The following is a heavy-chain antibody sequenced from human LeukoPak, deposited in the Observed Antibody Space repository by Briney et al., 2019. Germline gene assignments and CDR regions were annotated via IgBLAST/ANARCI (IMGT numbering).Heavy chain of an antibody. CDR2: ISAYNGNT. D-gene: IGHD3-22*01. CDR1: GYIFTSYG. J-gene: IGHJ3*02. Sequence: ASVEVSCKASGYIFTSYGIIWVRQAPGQGLEWMGWISAYNGNTDYAQKFQGRVTMTTDTSTSTAYMELRSLRSDDTAVYYCARGRDHYDSSSDIWGQGTMVTVSS. CDR3: ARGRDHYDSSSDI. V-gene: IGHV1-18*01.